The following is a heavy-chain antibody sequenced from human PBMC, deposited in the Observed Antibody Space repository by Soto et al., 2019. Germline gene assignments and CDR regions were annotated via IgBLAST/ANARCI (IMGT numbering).Heavy chain of an antibody. J-gene: IGHJ4*02. D-gene: IGHD5-12*01. CDR2: IIPIFGTA. V-gene: IGHV1-69*13. CDR3: ATDGYNLKNLDY. CDR1: GGTFSSYA. Sequence: SVKVSCKASGGTFSSYAISWVRQAPGQGLEWMGGIIPIFGTANYAQKFQGRVTITADESTSTAYMELSSLRSEDTAVYYCATDGYNLKNLDYWGQGTLVTVSS.